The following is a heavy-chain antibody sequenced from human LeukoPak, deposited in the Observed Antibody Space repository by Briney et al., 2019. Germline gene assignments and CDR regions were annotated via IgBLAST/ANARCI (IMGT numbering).Heavy chain of an antibody. D-gene: IGHD3-10*01. V-gene: IGHV4-59*08. CDR2: IHYTGNT. Sequence: SETLSLTCTVSGGSISTYYWAWIRQSPGKGLEWIGFIHYTGNTHYNPSLKSRVTLSVDTSRNQFSLKLSSVTAADTAVYYCARQGGAYGPLNYWGQGTLVTVSS. CDR1: GGSISTYY. J-gene: IGHJ4*02. CDR3: ARQGGAYGPLNY.